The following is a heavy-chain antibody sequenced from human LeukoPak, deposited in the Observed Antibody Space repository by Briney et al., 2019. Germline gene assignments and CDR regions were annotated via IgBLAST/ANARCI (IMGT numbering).Heavy chain of an antibody. J-gene: IGHJ4*02. V-gene: IGHV3-23*01. CDR2: ISGSGGST. Sequence: GGSLRLSCAASGFTFSSYAMSWVRQAPGKGLEWVSAISGSGGSTYYADSVKGRFTISRDNSKNTLYLQMNSLRAEDTAVYYCAKVPPEYTMAAGIDYYFDYWGQGTLVTVSS. CDR1: GFTFSSYA. D-gene: IGHD6-13*01. CDR3: AKVPPEYTMAAGIDYYFDY.